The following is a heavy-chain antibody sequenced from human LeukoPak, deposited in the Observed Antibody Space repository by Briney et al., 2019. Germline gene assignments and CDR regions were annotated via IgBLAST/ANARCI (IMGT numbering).Heavy chain of an antibody. Sequence: PGKSLRLSCAASGFIFTKYGMHWVRQAPGKGLEWVAFIWYDGSNKYYADSVKGRFTISRDNSKNMVYLQMNSLRVEDTAVYHCAKDLNWESYWGQGTLVTVSS. D-gene: IGHD7-27*01. V-gene: IGHV3-30*02. CDR2: IWYDGSNK. CDR3: AKDLNWESY. CDR1: GFIFTKYG. J-gene: IGHJ4*02.